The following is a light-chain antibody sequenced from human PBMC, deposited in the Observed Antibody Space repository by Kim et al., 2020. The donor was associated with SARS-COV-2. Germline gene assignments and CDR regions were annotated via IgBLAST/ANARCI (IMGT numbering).Light chain of an antibody. CDR2: EAS. Sequence: EIVLTQSPGTLSLSPGERATLFCRASQSVSSNYLAWFQQKPGQAPRLLIYEASNRAPGIPDRVSGSGSGTDFTLTISRVETEDSAIYYCQQYERAPDNFAQGTKLEI. J-gene: IGKJ2*01. CDR1: QSVSSNY. V-gene: IGKV3-20*01. CDR3: QQYERAPDN.